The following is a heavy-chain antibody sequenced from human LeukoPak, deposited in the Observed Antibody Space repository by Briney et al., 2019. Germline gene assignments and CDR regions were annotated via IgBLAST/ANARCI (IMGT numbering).Heavy chain of an antibody. J-gene: IGHJ5*02. CDR1: VGTFISYA. CDR2: IIPIFGTA. CDR3: ARNGDSSSWYHEFDP. D-gene: IGHD6-13*01. Sequence: ASVTVSSKSSVGTFISYAISWVRQAPGQGLEWMGGIIPIFGTANYAQKFQGRVTITADESTSTAYMELSSLRSEDTAVYYCARNGDSSSWYHEFDPWGQGTLVTVSS. V-gene: IGHV1-69*13.